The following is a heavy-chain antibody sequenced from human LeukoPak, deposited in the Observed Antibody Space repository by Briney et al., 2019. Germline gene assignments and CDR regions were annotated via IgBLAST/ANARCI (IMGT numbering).Heavy chain of an antibody. CDR3: ASRGYSYGLTFDY. V-gene: IGHV1-2*06. CDR1: GYTFTGYY. CDR2: INPNSGGT. Sequence: ASVKVSCKASGYTFTGYYMHWVRQAPGQGLEWMGRINPNSGGTNYAQKFQGRVTMTRDTSISTAYMELSRLRSDDTAVYYCASRGYSYGLTFDYWGQGALVTVSS. D-gene: IGHD5-18*01. J-gene: IGHJ4*02.